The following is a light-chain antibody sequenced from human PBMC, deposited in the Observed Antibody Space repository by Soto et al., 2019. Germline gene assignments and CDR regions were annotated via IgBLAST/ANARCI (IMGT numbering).Light chain of an antibody. CDR2: RSN. CDR1: SSNIGNNH. CDR3: AAWDGSLSGVI. Sequence: QAVLTQPPSASGTPGQRVTFSCSGSSSNIGNNHVYWYQQLPGTAPKLLIYRSNQRPSGVPDRFSGSRSGTSASLAISGLRSEDEADYHCAAWDGSLSGVIFGGGTKVTVL. V-gene: IGLV1-47*01. J-gene: IGLJ2*01.